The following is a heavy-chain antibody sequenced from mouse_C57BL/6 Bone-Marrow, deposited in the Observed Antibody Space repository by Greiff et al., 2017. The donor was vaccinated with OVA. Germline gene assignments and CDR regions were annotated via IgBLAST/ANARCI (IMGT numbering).Heavy chain of an antibody. D-gene: IGHD4-1*01. CDR3: ARHEDGALWDGAWFAY. V-gene: IGHV1-62-2*01. Sequence: VMLVESGAELVKPGASVKLSCKASGYTFTEYTIHWVKQRSGQGLEWIGWFYPGSGSIKYNEKFKDKATLTADKSSSTVYMELSRLTSEDSAVYFCARHEDGALWDGAWFAYWGQGTLVTVSA. J-gene: IGHJ3*01. CDR1: GYTFTEYT. CDR2: FYPGSGSI.